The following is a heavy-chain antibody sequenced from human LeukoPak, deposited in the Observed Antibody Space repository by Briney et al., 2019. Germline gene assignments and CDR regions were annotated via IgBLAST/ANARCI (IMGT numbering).Heavy chain of an antibody. CDR1: GFTFSSYA. D-gene: IGHD3-3*01. Sequence: GGSLTLSCAASGFTFSSYAMSWVRQAPGKGLEWVSAISGSGGSTYYADSVKGRFTISRDNSKNTLYLQMNSLRAEDTAVYYCARRGDFWSGYYYYWGQGTLVTVSS. J-gene: IGHJ4*02. V-gene: IGHV3-23*01. CDR2: ISGSGGST. CDR3: ARRGDFWSGYYYY.